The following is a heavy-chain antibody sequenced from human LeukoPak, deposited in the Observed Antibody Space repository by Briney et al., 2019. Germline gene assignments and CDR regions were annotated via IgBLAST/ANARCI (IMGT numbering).Heavy chain of an antibody. Sequence: GGSLRLSCAASGFTFSSYGMHWVRQAPGKGLEWVAFIRYDGSNKYYADSVKGRFTVSRDNSKNTLNLQMNSLRAEDTAVYYCAKDMDHDYDDYGFDYWGQGTLVTVSS. CDR3: AKDMDHDYDDYGFDY. CDR2: IRYDGSNK. J-gene: IGHJ4*02. CDR1: GFTFSSYG. D-gene: IGHD4-17*01. V-gene: IGHV3-30*02.